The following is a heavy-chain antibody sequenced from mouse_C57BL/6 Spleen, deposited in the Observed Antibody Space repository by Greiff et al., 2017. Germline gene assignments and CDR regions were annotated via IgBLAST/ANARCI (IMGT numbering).Heavy chain of an antibody. V-gene: IGHV5-6*01. D-gene: IGHD1-1*01. CDR3: ARHEGYYGIYYFDY. CDR1: GFTFSSYG. Sequence: EVMLVESGGDLVKPGGSLKLSCAASGFTFSSYGMSWVRQTPDKRLEWVATISSGGSYTYYPDSVKGRFTISRDNAKNTLYLQMSSLKSEDTAMYYCARHEGYYGIYYFDYWGQGTTLTVSS. J-gene: IGHJ2*01. CDR2: ISSGGSYT.